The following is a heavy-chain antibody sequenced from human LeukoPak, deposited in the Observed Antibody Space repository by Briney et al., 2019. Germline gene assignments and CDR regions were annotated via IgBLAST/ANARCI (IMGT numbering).Heavy chain of an antibody. CDR2: IKQDGSEK. CDR3: ARDLLVGYSYGLYSYYSYYMDV. CDR1: GFTFSSYW. Sequence: SGGSLRLSCTVSGFTFSSYWMTWVRQAPGKGLEWVANIKQDGSEKYYVDSVKGRFTISRDNAKNSLYLQMNSLRAEDTAVYYCARDLLVGYSYGLYSYYSYYMDVWGKGTTVTVSS. J-gene: IGHJ6*03. V-gene: IGHV3-7*01. D-gene: IGHD5-18*01.